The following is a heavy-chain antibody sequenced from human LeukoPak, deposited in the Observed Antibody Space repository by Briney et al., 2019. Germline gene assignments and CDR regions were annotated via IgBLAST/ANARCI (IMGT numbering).Heavy chain of an antibody. D-gene: IGHD6-19*01. Sequence: GGSLRLSCAASGFTFSSYGMHWVRQAPGKGLEWVAVISYDGSNKYYADSVKGRFTISRDNSKNTLYLQMNGLRAEDTAVYYCAKSSSGWYQDDAFDIWGQGTMVTVSS. CDR2: ISYDGSNK. J-gene: IGHJ3*02. V-gene: IGHV3-30*18. CDR1: GFTFSSYG. CDR3: AKSSSGWYQDDAFDI.